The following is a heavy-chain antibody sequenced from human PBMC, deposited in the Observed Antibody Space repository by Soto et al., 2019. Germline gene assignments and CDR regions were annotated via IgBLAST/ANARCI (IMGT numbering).Heavy chain of an antibody. CDR1: GFTFSDFY. CDR2: ISTLSTYR. D-gene: IGHD3-10*01. CDR3: ARERFGELGAFDI. J-gene: IGHJ3*02. Sequence: QVQLAESGGGLVKPGGSLRLSCAASGFTFSDFYMSWVRQAPGKGLEWLSYISTLSTYRNYADSVKGRFTISRDNAKRLLSLQMNSLRAEDTAVYYCARERFGELGAFDIWGQGTMVSVSS. V-gene: IGHV3-11*05.